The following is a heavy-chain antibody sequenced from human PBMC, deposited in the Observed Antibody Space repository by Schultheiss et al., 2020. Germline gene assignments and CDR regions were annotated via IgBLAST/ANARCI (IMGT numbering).Heavy chain of an antibody. Sequence: SETLSLTCTVSGGSISSSSYYWGWIRQPPGKGLEWIGYIYYSGSTNYNPSLKSRVTISVDTSKNQFSLKLTSVIAADTAVYYCARSPYILWQVGAFDIWGQGTTVTVSS. V-gene: IGHV4-61*05. CDR3: ARSPYILWQVGAFDI. D-gene: IGHD2-21*01. J-gene: IGHJ3*02. CDR1: GGSISSSSYY. CDR2: IYYSGST.